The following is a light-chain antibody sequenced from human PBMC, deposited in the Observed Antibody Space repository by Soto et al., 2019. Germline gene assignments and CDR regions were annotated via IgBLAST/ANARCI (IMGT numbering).Light chain of an antibody. CDR3: SSYTSSSTGYV. CDR2: DVS. CDR1: SSDVGGYNY. Sequence: QSALTQPASVSGSPGQSITISCTGTSSDVGGYNYVSWYQQHPGKAPKLMIYDVSNRPSGVSNRFSGSKSGNTASLTISGLQAEDEADYYCSSYTSSSTGYVFGTATKLTVL. J-gene: IGLJ1*01. V-gene: IGLV2-14*01.